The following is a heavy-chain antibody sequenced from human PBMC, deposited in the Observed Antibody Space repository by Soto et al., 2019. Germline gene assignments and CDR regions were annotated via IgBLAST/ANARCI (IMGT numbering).Heavy chain of an antibody. CDR3: AREVQDYSNHLGMDV. CDR2: IYYSGST. CDR1: GGSISSGGFY. J-gene: IGHJ6*02. D-gene: IGHD4-4*01. Sequence: SETLSLTCTVSGGSISSGGFYWSWIRQHPGKGLEWIGYIYYSGSTYYNPSLKSRVTISVDTSKNQFSLKLSSVTAADTAVYYCAREVQDYSNHLGMDVWGQGTTVTVSS. V-gene: IGHV4-31*03.